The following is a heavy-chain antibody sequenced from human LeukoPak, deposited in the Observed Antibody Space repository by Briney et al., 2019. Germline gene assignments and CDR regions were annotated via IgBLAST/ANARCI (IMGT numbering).Heavy chain of an antibody. J-gene: IGHJ4*02. CDR3: ARQPPGSGYQYRYYFDY. V-gene: IGHV4-31*03. Sequence: PSETLSLTCTVSGGSVNSGGYYWSWIRQYPGRGLEWIGYIYFSGSTFYNPSFESRVFISLDTSKNQLSHRLSSVTAADTAIYYCARQPPGSGYQYRYYFDYWGQGTLVTVSS. CDR2: IYFSGST. D-gene: IGHD3-22*01. CDR1: GGSVNSGGYY.